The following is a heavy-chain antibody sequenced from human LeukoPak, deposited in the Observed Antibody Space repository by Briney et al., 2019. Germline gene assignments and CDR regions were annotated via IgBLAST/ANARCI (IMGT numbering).Heavy chain of an antibody. CDR1: GGSISSGGYY. D-gene: IGHD2-2*01. CDR3: ARGVGVPAAIGRAFDI. Sequence: SETLSLTCTVSGGSISSGGYYWSWIRQHPGKGLEWIGYIYYSGSTYYNPSLKSRVTISVDTSKNQFSLKLSSVTAADTAVYYCARGVGVPAAIGRAFDIWGQGTMATVSS. CDR2: IYYSGST. V-gene: IGHV4-31*03. J-gene: IGHJ3*02.